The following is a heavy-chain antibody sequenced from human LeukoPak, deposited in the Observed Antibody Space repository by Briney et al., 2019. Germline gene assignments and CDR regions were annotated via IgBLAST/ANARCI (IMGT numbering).Heavy chain of an antibody. Sequence: PSETLSLTCTVSGGSISSSSYYWGWIRQPPGKGLEWIGSIYYSGSTYYNPSLKSRVTISVDTSKNQFSLKLSSVTAADTAVYYCARSPSDYLLFDYWGRETLVPVSS. J-gene: IGHJ4*02. V-gene: IGHV4-39*01. CDR3: ARSPSDYLLFDY. D-gene: IGHD4-17*01. CDR2: IYYSGST. CDR1: GGSISSSSYY.